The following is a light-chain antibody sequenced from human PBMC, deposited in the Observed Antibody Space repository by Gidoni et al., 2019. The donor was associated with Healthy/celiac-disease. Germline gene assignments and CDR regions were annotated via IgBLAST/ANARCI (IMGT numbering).Light chain of an antibody. CDR3: QQYNNWPPLT. CDR1: QSVSSN. J-gene: IGKJ4*01. V-gene: IGKV3-15*01. CDR2: GAS. Sequence: EIVMTQSPAPLSVSPGERATLSCSASQSVSSNLAWYQQKPGQAPRLLIYGASTRATGIPARFSGSGSGTEFTLTISSLQSEDFAVYDCQQYNNWPPLTVGGGTKVEIK.